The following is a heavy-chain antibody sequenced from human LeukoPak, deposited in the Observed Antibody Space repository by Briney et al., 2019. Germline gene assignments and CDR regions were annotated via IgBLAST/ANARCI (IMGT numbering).Heavy chain of an antibody. CDR3: ARESRAVRGVIITGLDP. Sequence: PGRSLRLSCAASGFTFSSYGMHWVRQAPGKGLEWVAVIWYDGSNKYYADSVKGRFTISRDNSKNTLYLQMNSLIAEDTAVYYCARESRAVRGVIITGLDPWGQGTLVTVSS. CDR2: IWYDGSNK. J-gene: IGHJ5*02. D-gene: IGHD3-10*01. V-gene: IGHV3-33*01. CDR1: GFTFSSYG.